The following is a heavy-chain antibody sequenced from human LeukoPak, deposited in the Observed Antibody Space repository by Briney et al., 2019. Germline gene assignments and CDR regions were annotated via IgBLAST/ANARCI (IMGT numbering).Heavy chain of an antibody. CDR1: GGSISSGSFY. CDR3: AREGPGYCSSTTCPTGFDP. Sequence: SETLSLTCTVSGGSISSGSFYWSWIRQPAGKGLEWIGRIYTSGSTNYNPSLQSRVTISVDTSKNQFSLKLTSVTAADTAVYYCAREGPGYCSSTTCPTGFDPWGQGTLVTVSS. J-gene: IGHJ5*02. D-gene: IGHD2-2*01. V-gene: IGHV4-61*02. CDR2: IYTSGST.